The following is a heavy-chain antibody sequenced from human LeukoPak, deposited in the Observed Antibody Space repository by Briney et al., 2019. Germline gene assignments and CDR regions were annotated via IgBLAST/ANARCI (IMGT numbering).Heavy chain of an antibody. J-gene: IGHJ4*02. CDR2: ISGSGGST. D-gene: IGHD3-9*01. Sequence: GGSLSLTCAASGVTFSSYAISWVRQAPGKGLEWVSAISGSGGSTYYADSVKGRFTISRDNSKNTLYLQMNSLRAEDTAVYYCAKNYDILTGHFDYWGQRPLVPVSS. V-gene: IGHV3-23*01. CDR1: GVTFSSYA. CDR3: AKNYDILTGHFDY.